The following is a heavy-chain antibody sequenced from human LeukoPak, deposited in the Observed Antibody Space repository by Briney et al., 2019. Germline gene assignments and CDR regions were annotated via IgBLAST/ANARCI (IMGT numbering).Heavy chain of an antibody. V-gene: IGHV4-30-4*07. D-gene: IGHD3-9*01. J-gene: IGHJ4*02. CDR1: GGSISSGGYS. Sequence: PSETLSLTCAVSGGSISSGGYSWSWIRQPPGKGLEWIGYIYYSGSTYYNPSLKSRVTISVDTSKNQFSLKLSSVTAADTAVYYCARDRVRYFDWSQFDYWGQGTLVTVSS. CDR2: IYYSGST. CDR3: ARDRVRYFDWSQFDY.